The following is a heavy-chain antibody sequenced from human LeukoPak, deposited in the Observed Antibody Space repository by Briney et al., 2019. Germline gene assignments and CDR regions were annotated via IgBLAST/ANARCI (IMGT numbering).Heavy chain of an antibody. Sequence: GGSLRLSCAASGFTFSSYAMHWVRQAPGEGLEWVAVISYDGSNKYYADSVKGRFTISRDNSKNTLYLQMNSLRAEDTAVYYCARDQGAAAGKRNWFDPWGQGTLVTVSS. CDR3: ARDQGAAAGKRNWFDP. CDR1: GFTFSSYA. V-gene: IGHV3-30-3*01. CDR2: ISYDGSNK. J-gene: IGHJ5*02. D-gene: IGHD6-13*01.